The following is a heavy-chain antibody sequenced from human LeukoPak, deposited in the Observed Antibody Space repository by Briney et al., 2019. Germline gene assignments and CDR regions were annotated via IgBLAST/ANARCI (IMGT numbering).Heavy chain of an antibody. D-gene: IGHD2-2*02. Sequence: GGSLRLSCAASGFTFSSYSMNWVRQAPGKGLEWVSYISSSSSTIYYADSVEGRFTISRDNAKNSLYLQMNSLRAEDTAVYYCARGSRYCSSTSCYTPPFDYWGQGTLVTVSS. CDR1: GFTFSSYS. CDR2: ISSSSSTI. J-gene: IGHJ4*02. V-gene: IGHV3-48*01. CDR3: ARGSRYCSSTSCYTPPFDY.